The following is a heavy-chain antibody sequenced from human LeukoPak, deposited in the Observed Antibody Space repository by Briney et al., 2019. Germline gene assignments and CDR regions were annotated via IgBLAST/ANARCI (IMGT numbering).Heavy chain of an antibody. D-gene: IGHD3-22*01. CDR2: ISWNSGSI. J-gene: IGHJ4*02. CDR3: AKIYDSSGYLDYFDY. Sequence: PGGSLRLSCAASGFTFDDYAMHWVRQAPGKGLEWVSGISWNSGSIGYADSVKGRFTISRDNSKNTLYLQMNSLRAEDTAVYYCAKIYDSSGYLDYFDYWGQGTLVTVSS. V-gene: IGHV3-9*01. CDR1: GFTFDDYA.